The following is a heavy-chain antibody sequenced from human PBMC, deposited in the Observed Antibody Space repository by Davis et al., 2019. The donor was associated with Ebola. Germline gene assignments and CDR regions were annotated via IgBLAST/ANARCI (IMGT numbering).Heavy chain of an antibody. J-gene: IGHJ6*02. Sequence: ASVKVSCRASGYTFTSYGISWVRQAPGQGLEWMGWISAYNGNTNYAQKLQGRVTMTTDTSTSTAYMELRSLRSDDTAVYYCARDNGGSSPHYYYYYYGMDVWGQGTTVTVSS. D-gene: IGHD6-6*01. CDR1: GYTFTSYG. CDR3: ARDNGGSSPHYYYYYYGMDV. CDR2: ISAYNGNT. V-gene: IGHV1-18*01.